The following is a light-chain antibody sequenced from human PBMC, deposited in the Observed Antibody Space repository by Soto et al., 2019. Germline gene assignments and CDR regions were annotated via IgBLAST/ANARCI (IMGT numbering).Light chain of an antibody. V-gene: IGKV3-20*01. Sequence: EIVLTQSPGTLSLSPGERATLSRRASQSVSSNYLAWYQKSPGQPPSLLIYGASNRANGVPERFSGSGSGTDFTLTISRLEPEDFSVYYCQQYGTSPYTFGQGTKLEIK. CDR3: QQYGTSPYT. CDR1: QSVSSNY. CDR2: GAS. J-gene: IGKJ2*01.